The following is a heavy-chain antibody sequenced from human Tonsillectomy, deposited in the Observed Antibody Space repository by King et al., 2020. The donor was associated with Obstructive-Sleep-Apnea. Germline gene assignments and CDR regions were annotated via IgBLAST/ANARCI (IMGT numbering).Heavy chain of an antibody. CDR2: TYLSGST. CDR1: GGSISSYY. D-gene: IGHD3-10*01. CDR3: ARERVWFGELYYFDY. Sequence: QLQESGPGLVKPSETLSLTFTVSGGSISSYYGSWIRQPPGKGLDWVGYTYLSGSTNYNPSLKSRSPITVETSKNQFSLKLSSVTAADTAVYYCARERVWFGELYYFDYWGQGTLVTVSS. J-gene: IGHJ4*02. V-gene: IGHV4-59*01.